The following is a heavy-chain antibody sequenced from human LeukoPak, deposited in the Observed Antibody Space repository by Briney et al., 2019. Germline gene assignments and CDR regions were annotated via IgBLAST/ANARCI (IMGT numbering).Heavy chain of an antibody. CDR3: AKGEVYFVDY. Sequence: GGSLRLSCAASGFTFSTYAMSWVRQAPGKGLEWVSSISGTTSGTYYADSVKGRFTISRDNSKNTLHLQMNSLRAEDTAVYYCAKGEVYFVDYWGQGTLVTVSS. D-gene: IGHD3-16*01. CDR1: GFTFSTYA. J-gene: IGHJ4*02. CDR2: ISGTTSGT. V-gene: IGHV3-23*01.